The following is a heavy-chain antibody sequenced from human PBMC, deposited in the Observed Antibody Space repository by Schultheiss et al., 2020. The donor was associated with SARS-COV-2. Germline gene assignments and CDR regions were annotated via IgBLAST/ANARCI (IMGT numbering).Heavy chain of an antibody. Sequence: GGSLKLSCAASGFTFSSYSMNWVRQAPGKGLEWVSSISSSSSYIYYADSVKGRFTISRDNAKNSLYLQMNSLRAEDTAVYYCARGGIRYCSSTSCYTMKGPDAFDIWGQGTMVTVSS. V-gene: IGHV3-21*04. CDR2: ISSSSSYI. D-gene: IGHD2-2*02. CDR3: ARGGIRYCSSTSCYTMKGPDAFDI. J-gene: IGHJ3*02. CDR1: GFTFSSYS.